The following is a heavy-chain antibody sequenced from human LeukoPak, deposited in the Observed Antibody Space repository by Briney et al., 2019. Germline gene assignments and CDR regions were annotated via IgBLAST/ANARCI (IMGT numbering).Heavy chain of an antibody. CDR2: IHPTTGNP. D-gene: IGHD3-16*02. J-gene: IGHJ4*02. CDR1: GYSFTNYA. Sequence: VASVKVSCKASGYSFTNYAMNWVRQAPGQGLEFMGWIHPTTGNPAYAQGFSGRFVFSLDTSVTTTYLQINDLKAEDTAVYFCARALDSLGGLSLPDYWGQGTLVTVSS. CDR3: ARALDSLGGLSLPDY. V-gene: IGHV7-4-1*02.